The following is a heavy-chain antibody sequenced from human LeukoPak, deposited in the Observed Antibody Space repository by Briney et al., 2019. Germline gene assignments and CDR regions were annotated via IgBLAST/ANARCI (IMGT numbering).Heavy chain of an antibody. CDR2: IYYSGST. V-gene: IGHV4-59*01. Sequence: SETLSLTCTVSGGSISSYYWSWIRQPPGKGLEWIGYIYYSGSTNYNPSLKSQVTISVDTSKNQFSLKLSSVTAADTAVYYCARGGAPQEDYYYYGMDVWGQGTTVTVSS. CDR3: ARGGAPQEDYYYYGMDV. CDR1: GGSISSYY. D-gene: IGHD1-26*01. J-gene: IGHJ6*02.